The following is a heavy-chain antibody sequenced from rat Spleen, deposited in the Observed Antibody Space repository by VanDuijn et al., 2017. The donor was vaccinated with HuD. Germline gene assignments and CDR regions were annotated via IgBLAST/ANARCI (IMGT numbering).Heavy chain of an antibody. CDR1: GFTFSDYA. CDR3: TKESLQWSFDY. V-gene: IGHV5-17*01. D-gene: IGHD1-1*01. J-gene: IGHJ2*01. CDR2: IIYDGSST. Sequence: EVQLVESGGGLVQPGNSLKLSCAASGFTFSDYAMAWVRQSPKKGLEWVATIIYDGSSTYYRDSVKGRFTISRDNAKSTLYLQMDSLRSEDTATYYCTKESLQWSFDYWGQGVMVTVSS.